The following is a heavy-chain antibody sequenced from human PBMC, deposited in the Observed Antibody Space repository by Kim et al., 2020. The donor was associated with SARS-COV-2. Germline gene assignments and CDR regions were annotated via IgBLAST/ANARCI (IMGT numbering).Heavy chain of an antibody. J-gene: IGHJ5*02. D-gene: IGHD3-10*01. CDR2: IYTSGST. CDR1: GGSISSYY. Sequence: SETLSLTCTVSGGSISSYYWSWIRQPAGKGLEWIGRIYTSGSTNYNPSLKSRVTMSVDTSKNQFSLKLSSVTAADTAVYYCARDLLHIEYGSGSYSSWGQGTLVTVSS. CDR3: ARDLLHIEYGSGSYSS. V-gene: IGHV4-4*07.